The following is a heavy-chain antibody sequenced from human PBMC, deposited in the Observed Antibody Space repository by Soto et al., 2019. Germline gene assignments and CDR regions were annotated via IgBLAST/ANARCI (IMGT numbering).Heavy chain of an antibody. CDR2: IYYSGST. CDR3: ARAMTTVTTIDY. J-gene: IGHJ4*02. CDR1: GGSINRYY. V-gene: IGHV4-59*12. Sequence: SENLYITSTVSGGSINRYYWSWFRRPPGKGLEWIGYIYYSGSTNYNPSLKSRVTISVDRSKNQFSLKLSSVTAADTAVYYCARAMTTVTTIDYWGQGTLVTVS. D-gene: IGHD4-17*01.